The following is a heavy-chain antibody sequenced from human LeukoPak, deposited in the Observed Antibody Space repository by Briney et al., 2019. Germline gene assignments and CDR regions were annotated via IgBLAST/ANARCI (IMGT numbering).Heavy chain of an antibody. Sequence: GGSLRLSCAASGFTFSSYWMSWVRQAPGKGLEWVSYISSRGSTIYYADSVKGRFTISRDNAKNSLYLQMNSLRAEDTAVYYCARHDTAMAADYGMDVWGQGTTVTVSS. J-gene: IGHJ6*02. CDR3: ARHDTAMAADYGMDV. V-gene: IGHV3-48*04. D-gene: IGHD5-18*01. CDR1: GFTFSSYW. CDR2: ISSRGSTI.